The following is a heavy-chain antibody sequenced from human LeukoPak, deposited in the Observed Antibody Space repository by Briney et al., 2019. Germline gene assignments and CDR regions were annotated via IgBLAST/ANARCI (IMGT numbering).Heavy chain of an antibody. CDR2: IYTSGST. CDR1: GGSISSYY. J-gene: IGHJ4*02. D-gene: IGHD2-21*01. CDR3: ARHGIRDRFLYYFDY. V-gene: IGHV4-4*09. Sequence: SETLSLTCTVSGGSISSYYWGWIRQPPGKGLEWIGYIYTSGSTNYTPSLKSRVTISVDTSKNQFSLKLSSVTAADTAVYYCARHGIRDRFLYYFDYWGQGTLVTVSS.